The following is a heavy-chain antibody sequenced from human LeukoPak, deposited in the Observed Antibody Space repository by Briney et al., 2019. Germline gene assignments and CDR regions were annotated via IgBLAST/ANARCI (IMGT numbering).Heavy chain of an antibody. J-gene: IGHJ4*02. Sequence: GGSLRLACVASGFTFSRHAMHWVRQAPGKGLEWVAIIKLDGSVKYYVDSVKGRFSISRDNAKNSVYLQMNNLRAEDTAVYYCARAGTGLDYWGQGTLVTVSS. V-gene: IGHV3-7*01. CDR1: GFTFSRHA. D-gene: IGHD2-8*02. CDR3: ARAGTGLDY. CDR2: IKLDGSVK.